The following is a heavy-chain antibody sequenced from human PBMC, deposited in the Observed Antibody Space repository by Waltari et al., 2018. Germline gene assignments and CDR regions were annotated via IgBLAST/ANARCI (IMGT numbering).Heavy chain of an antibody. D-gene: IGHD6-19*01. CDR1: GFNVSRNY. Sequence: EMQLVESGGGLIQPGGSLRLSWSASGFNVSRNYMCWVRQAPGEGLEWVSIIYSDGRTYYADSVKGRFTISRDNSKNTLYLQMNSLRAEDTAIYYCAREVYRSGGHWGQGTLVTVSS. J-gene: IGHJ4*02. CDR2: IYSDGRT. CDR3: AREVYRSGGH. V-gene: IGHV3-53*01.